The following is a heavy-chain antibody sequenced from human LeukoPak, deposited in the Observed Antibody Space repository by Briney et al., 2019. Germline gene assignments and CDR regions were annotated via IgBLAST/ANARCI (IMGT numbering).Heavy chain of an antibody. D-gene: IGHD3-10*01. Sequence: SETLSLTCTVSGGSISSYYWSWIRQPPGKELEWIGYIYYSGSTNYDPSLKSRVTISVDTSKNQFSLKLSSVTAADTAVYYCARKVGWFGESPNWFDPWGQGTLVTVSS. J-gene: IGHJ5*02. CDR1: GGSISSYY. CDR2: IYYSGST. V-gene: IGHV4-59*01. CDR3: ARKVGWFGESPNWFDP.